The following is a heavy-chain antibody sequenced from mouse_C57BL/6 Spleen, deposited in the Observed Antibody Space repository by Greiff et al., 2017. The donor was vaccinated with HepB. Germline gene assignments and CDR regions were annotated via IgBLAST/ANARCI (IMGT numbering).Heavy chain of an antibody. Sequence: QVQLQQPGAELVRPGSSVKLSCTASGYTFTSYWMDWVKQRPGQGLEWIGNIYPSDSETHYNQKYKDKATLTVDKSSSTAYMQLSSLTSEDSAVYYCSRVVYYAMDYWGQGTSVTVSS. CDR3: SRVVYYAMDY. D-gene: IGHD1-1*02. CDR2: IYPSDSET. V-gene: IGHV1-61*01. CDR1: GYTFTSYW. J-gene: IGHJ4*01.